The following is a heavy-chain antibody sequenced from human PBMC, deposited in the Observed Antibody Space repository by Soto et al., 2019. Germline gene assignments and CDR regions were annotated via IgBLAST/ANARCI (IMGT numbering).Heavy chain of an antibody. Sequence: SETLSLTCTVSGGSISSSPYYRDWIRQPPGKGLEWIGSIYYSGSTYYNPSLKSPVTISIDASKNQFSLKLSSVTAADTALYYSARQIKWLHAAFDIWGQGTMVTVSS. D-gene: IGHD5-12*01. V-gene: IGHV4-39*01. CDR2: IYYSGST. J-gene: IGHJ3*02. CDR1: GGSISSSPYY. CDR3: ARQIKWLHAAFDI.